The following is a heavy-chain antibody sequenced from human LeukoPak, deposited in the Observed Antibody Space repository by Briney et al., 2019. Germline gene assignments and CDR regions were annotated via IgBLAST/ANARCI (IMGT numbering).Heavy chain of an antibody. CDR3: ESATKYQLLWGYYYYYMAV. V-gene: IGHV1-8*01. Sequence: GASVKVSCKSSGYTFTSYGINWVRQGTGQGLEWMGWMNPNSGNTGYAQKFQGKVTMTRNTSISTAYMELSSLRSADTAVYYCESATKYQLLWGYYYYYMAVWGKGSTVTVSS. CDR1: GYTFTSYG. CDR2: MNPNSGNT. D-gene: IGHD2-2*01. J-gene: IGHJ6*03.